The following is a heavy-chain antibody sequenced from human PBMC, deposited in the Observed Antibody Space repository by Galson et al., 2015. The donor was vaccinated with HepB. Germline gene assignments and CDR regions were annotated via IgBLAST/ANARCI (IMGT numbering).Heavy chain of an antibody. V-gene: IGHV4-39*01. J-gene: IGHJ6*03. Sequence: TLSLTCTVSGGSISSSSYYWGWIRQPPGKGLGWIGSIYYSGSTYYNPSLKSRVTISVDTSKNQFSLKLSSVTAADTAVYYCARHGGQLPITYYYYYYMDVWGKGTTVTVSS. D-gene: IGHD2-2*01. CDR1: GGSISSSSYY. CDR2: IYYSGST. CDR3: ARHGGQLPITYYYYYYMDV.